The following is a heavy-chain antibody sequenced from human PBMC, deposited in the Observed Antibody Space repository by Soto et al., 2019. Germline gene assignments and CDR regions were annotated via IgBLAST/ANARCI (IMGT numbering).Heavy chain of an antibody. V-gene: IGHV3-33*01. CDR2: IWYDGSKE. J-gene: IGHJ6*02. CDR1: GLPFNRNG. CDR3: ARDRSAGNYFYYGMDV. D-gene: IGHD1-1*01. Sequence: GGSLRLSCAASGLPFNRNGMHWVRQAPGKGLEWVAVIWYDGSKEYYSDSVKGRFAISRDNSKNMLYLQMNSVRVEDTAVYFCARDRSAGNYFYYGMDVWGQGTTVTVSS.